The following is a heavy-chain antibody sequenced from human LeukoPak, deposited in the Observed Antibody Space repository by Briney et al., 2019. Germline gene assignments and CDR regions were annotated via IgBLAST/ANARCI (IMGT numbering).Heavy chain of an antibody. V-gene: IGHV3-23*01. Sequence: GGSLRLSCAASGFTFSSYAMSWVRQAPGKGLEWVSAISGSGGSTYYADSVKGRFTTSRDNSKNTLYLQMNSLRAEDTAVYYCAKDGGYYKEVYYFGYWGQGTLVTVSS. J-gene: IGHJ4*02. D-gene: IGHD3-22*01. CDR1: GFTFSSYA. CDR2: ISGSGGST. CDR3: AKDGGYYKEVYYFGY.